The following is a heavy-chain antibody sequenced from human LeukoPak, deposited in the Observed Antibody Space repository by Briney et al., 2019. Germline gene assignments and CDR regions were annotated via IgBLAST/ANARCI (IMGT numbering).Heavy chain of an antibody. CDR2: INHDGSST. CDR3: ARDGASTVDFDY. V-gene: IGHV3-74*01. Sequence: GGSLRLSCAASGFTFSNYWMHWVRQAPGKGRVWVSRINHDGSSTPYADSVKGRFTISRDNVRNTLYLQMNSLRVEDTAVYYCARDGASTVDFDYWGQGTLVSVSS. CDR1: GFTFSNYW. D-gene: IGHD4-23*01. J-gene: IGHJ4*02.